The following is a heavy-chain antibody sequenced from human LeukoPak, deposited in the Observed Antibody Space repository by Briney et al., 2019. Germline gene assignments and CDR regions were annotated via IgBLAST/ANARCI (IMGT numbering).Heavy chain of an antibody. Sequence: GGSLRLPCTASGFTFSSYWMSWVRQAPGKGLEWVANMKHDGSEKYYVDSVKGRFTISRDNAKNSLYLQMNSLRAEDTAVYYCARDDLSSDGAVYYYYMDVWGKGTTVTVSS. D-gene: IGHD6-6*01. CDR2: MKHDGSEK. J-gene: IGHJ6*03. CDR3: ARDDLSSDGAVYYYYMDV. V-gene: IGHV3-7*01. CDR1: GFTFSSYW.